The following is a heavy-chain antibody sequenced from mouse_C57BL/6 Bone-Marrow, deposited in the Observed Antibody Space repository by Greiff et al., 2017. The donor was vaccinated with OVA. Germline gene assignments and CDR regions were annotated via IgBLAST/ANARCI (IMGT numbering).Heavy chain of an antibody. CDR1: GYTFTSYG. CDR2: IYPGSGNT. J-gene: IGHJ3*01. D-gene: IGHD3-3*01. CDR3: ARLGGVWFAY. V-gene: IGHV1-81*01. Sequence: VQLQQSGAELARPGASVKLSCKASGYTFTSYGISWVKQRTGQGLEWIGEIYPGSGNTYYNEKFKGKATLTADKSSSTAYMALRSLTSEDSAVYFCARLGGVWFAYWGQGTLVTVSA.